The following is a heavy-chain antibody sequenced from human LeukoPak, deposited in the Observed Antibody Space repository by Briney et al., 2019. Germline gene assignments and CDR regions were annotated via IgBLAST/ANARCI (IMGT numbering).Heavy chain of an antibody. CDR2: INPNSGGT. V-gene: IGHV1-2*04. Sequence: ASVKVSCKASGDTLSTYAISWVRQAPGQGLEWMGWINPNSGGTNYAQKFQGWVTMTRDTSISTAYMELSRLRSDDTAVYYCARDEDHNPLVHWGQGTLVTVSS. CDR3: ARDEDHNPLVH. J-gene: IGHJ4*02. CDR1: GDTLSTYA.